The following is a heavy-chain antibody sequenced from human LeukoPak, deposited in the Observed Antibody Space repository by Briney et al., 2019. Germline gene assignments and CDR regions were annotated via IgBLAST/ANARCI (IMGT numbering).Heavy chain of an antibody. V-gene: IGHV4-39*01. D-gene: IGHD6-13*01. CDR3: AARAATGTIVDS. CDR1: GGSISTSSYY. CDR2: MYYSGTT. J-gene: IGHJ4*02. Sequence: SGTLSLACTVSGGSISTSSYYWGWIRQPPGKGLEWIGNMYYSGTTYYDPSLKSRVTMSVDTSKNQFSLRLTSVAAADTAVYYCAARAATGTIVDSWGQGTLVTVSS.